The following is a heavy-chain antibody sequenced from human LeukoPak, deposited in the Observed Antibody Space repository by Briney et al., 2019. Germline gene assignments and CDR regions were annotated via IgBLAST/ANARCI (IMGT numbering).Heavy chain of an antibody. D-gene: IGHD3-3*01. Sequence: SETLSLTCTVSGYSISSGYYWGWIRQPPGKGLEWIGSIYHSGSTYYNPSLKSRVTISVDTSKSQFSLKLSSVTAADTAVYYCASNPFSYDFWSGPASYYFDYWGQGTLVTVSS. CDR1: GYSISSGYY. CDR2: IYHSGST. J-gene: IGHJ4*02. CDR3: ASNPFSYDFWSGPASYYFDY. V-gene: IGHV4-38-2*02.